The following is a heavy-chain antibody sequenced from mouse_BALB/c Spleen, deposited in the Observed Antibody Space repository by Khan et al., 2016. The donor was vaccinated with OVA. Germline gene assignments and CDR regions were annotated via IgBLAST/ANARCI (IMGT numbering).Heavy chain of an antibody. CDR2: INPTSGYT. CDR1: GYTFTTYW. V-gene: IGHV1-7*01. Sequence: QVQLQQPGAELAKPGASVKMSCKASGYTFTTYWMHWVKQRPGQGLEWIGYINPTSGYTDYNDKFKDRATLSADKSSRPAYMQLNSLTSEDSAVYYGTRDKIDYWGQGTTLTVSS. J-gene: IGHJ2*01. CDR3: TRDKIDY.